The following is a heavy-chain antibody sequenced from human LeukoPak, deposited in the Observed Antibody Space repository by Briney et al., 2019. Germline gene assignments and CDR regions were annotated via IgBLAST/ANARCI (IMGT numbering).Heavy chain of an antibody. V-gene: IGHV3-23*01. D-gene: IGHD3-10*01. J-gene: IGHJ4*02. Sequence: GGSLRLSYAAPGFTFSTYAMSWVRQAPGKGLEWVSTLSGSGDITYYADSVKGRFTISRDNSKNTLYLQMNSLRSEDTAIYYCAKVPGSYYFDYWGQGTLVTVSS. CDR1: GFTFSTYA. CDR2: LSGSGDIT. CDR3: AKVPGSYYFDY.